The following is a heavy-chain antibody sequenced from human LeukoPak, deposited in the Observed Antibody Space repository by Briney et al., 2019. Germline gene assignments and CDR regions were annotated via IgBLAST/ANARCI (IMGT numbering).Heavy chain of an antibody. CDR1: GFIFNDFD. CDR3: TGRDTTTVYYYMDV. CDR2: IRSKSNNYAT. V-gene: IGHV3-73*01. D-gene: IGHD1-1*01. Sequence: PGGSLRLSCAASGFIFNDFDMHWLPQASGIGVVWVGRIRSKSNNYATAYAASVKGRFTISRDDSKNTAYLQMNSLKTEDTAVYYCTGRDTTTVYYYMDVWGKGTTVTVSS. J-gene: IGHJ6*03.